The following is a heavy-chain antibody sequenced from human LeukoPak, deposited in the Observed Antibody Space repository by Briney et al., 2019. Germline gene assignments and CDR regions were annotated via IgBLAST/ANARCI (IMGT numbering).Heavy chain of an antibody. CDR1: GFSFSSYW. Sequence: GGSLRLSCVASGFSFSSYWMSWVRQAPGKGPEWVASIKQDGSEKFYVDSVKGRFTISKDNAKNSLYLQMNRLRAEDTAVYYCAREDHSKYEYWGQGTLVTASS. D-gene: IGHD4-11*01. CDR2: IKQDGSEK. V-gene: IGHV3-7*01. J-gene: IGHJ4*02. CDR3: AREDHSKYEY.